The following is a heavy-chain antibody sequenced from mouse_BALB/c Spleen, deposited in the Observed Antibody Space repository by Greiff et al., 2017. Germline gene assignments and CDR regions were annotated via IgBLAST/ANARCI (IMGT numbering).Heavy chain of an antibody. CDR3: ATMITTGAMDY. Sequence: EVQRVESGGGLVQPGGSRKLSCAASGFTFSSFGMHWVRQAPEKGLEWVAYISSGSSTIYYADTVKGRFTISRDNPKNTLFLQMTSLRSEDTAMYYCATMITTGAMDYWGQGTSVTVSS. J-gene: IGHJ4*01. CDR2: ISSGSSTI. D-gene: IGHD2-4*01. CDR1: GFTFSSFG. V-gene: IGHV5-17*02.